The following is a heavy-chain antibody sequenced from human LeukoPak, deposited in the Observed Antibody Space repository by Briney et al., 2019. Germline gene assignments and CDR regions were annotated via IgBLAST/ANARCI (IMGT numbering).Heavy chain of an antibody. CDR1: GFTFSSYM. CDR2: ISSSATYI. J-gene: IGHJ4*02. Sequence: VGSLRVSRAGPGFTFSSYMMNWVRAAPGKRLEWVSFISSSATYIYYADSVRGRFTISRDDAKNSLFLHMNSQRAEDTAVYYCATWDDYGDYVAFEYWGQGTLVTVSS. CDR3: ATWDDYGDYVAFEY. D-gene: IGHD4-17*01. V-gene: IGHV3-21*01.